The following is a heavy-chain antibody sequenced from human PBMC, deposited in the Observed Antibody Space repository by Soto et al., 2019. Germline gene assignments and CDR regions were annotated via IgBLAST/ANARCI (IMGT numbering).Heavy chain of an antibody. J-gene: IGHJ4*02. D-gene: IGHD4-17*01. CDR2: IYHSGST. Sequence: SETLSLTCAVSGGSISSSNWWSWVRQPPGKGLEWIGEIYHSGSTNYNPSLKSRVTISVDTSKKQFSLRLRSVTAADTAIYYCARLSAGHGDNHDYWGQGTLVTVSS. CDR1: GGSISSSNW. V-gene: IGHV4-4*02. CDR3: ARLSAGHGDNHDY.